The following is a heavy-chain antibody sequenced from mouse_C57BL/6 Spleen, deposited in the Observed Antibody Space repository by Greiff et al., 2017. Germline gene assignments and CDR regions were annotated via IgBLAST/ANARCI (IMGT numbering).Heavy chain of an antibody. J-gene: IGHJ3*01. D-gene: IGHD2-4*01. V-gene: IGHV1-39*01. CDR2: INPNYGTP. CDR3: AREGLRRALAY. Sequence: EVQGVESGPELVKPGASVKISCTASGYSFTDYNMNWVKQSNGKSLEWIGVINPNYGTPSYNQKFKGKATLTVDQSSSTAYMQLNSLTSEDSAVYYCAREGLRRALAYWGQGTLVTVSA. CDR1: GYSFTDYN.